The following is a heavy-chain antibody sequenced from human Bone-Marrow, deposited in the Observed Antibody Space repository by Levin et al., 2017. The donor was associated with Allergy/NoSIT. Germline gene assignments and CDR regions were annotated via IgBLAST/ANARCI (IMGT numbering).Heavy chain of an antibody. CDR1: GFTLGSYN. D-gene: IGHD6-19*01. J-gene: IGHJ5*02. CDR3: ARSGRAGSRWFDP. V-gene: IGHV3-21*01. Sequence: PGGSLRLSCAASGFTLGSYNMNWVRQAAGKGLEWVSSISSTSIDIHYVASVKGRFTISRDNAKNSVYLQMNSLRAEDTAVYYCARSGRAGSRWFDPWGQGTLVTVSS. CDR2: ISSTSIDI.